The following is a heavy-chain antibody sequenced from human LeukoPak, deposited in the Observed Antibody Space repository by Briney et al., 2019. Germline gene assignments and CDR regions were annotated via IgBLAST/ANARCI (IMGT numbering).Heavy chain of an antibody. J-gene: IGHJ6*03. CDR3: AREEVVPAAIWGRDYYYYYMDV. CDR2: ISSSSRYI. Sequence: GRTLSLSRAASVFTFSIYSMNGVPDAPGKGREWGLYISSSSRYIYYADSVRDRFTITRDNAKNSLYLQMTSLRAEDTAVYYCAREEVVPAAIWGRDYYYYYMDVSGKGTTVTISS. D-gene: IGHD2-2*01. V-gene: IGHV3-21*05. CDR1: VFTFSIYS.